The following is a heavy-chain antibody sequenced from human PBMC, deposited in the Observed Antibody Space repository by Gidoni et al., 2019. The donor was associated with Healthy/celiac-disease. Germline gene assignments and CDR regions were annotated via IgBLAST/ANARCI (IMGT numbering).Heavy chain of an antibody. CDR3: AKDLEWELLNYFDY. CDR2: MSGSGSST. V-gene: IGHV3-23*01. CDR1: GVTFNSYD. Sequence: EVQLLASGGGLVQPGGSLRLSCAAAGVTFNSYDMRWVRRAPGKGLGWVSAMSGSGSSTYYADSVKGRFTISRDNSKNTLYLQMNSLRAEDTAVYYCAKDLEWELLNYFDYWGQGTLVTVSS. J-gene: IGHJ4*02. D-gene: IGHD1-26*01.